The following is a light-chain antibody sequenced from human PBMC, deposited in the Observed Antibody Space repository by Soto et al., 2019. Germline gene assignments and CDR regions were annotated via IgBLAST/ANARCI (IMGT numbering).Light chain of an antibody. CDR3: QQYNSYSPT. J-gene: IGKJ1*01. CDR1: QGISVW. Sequence: DIEMPQSPSPLSASVGARATITCRASQGISVWLAWYQQKAGKAPSLRIYKASRLESGAPSGFSGSGSETEFALTISGLQPGDSATYYCQQYNSYSPTFGQGTKVEVK. V-gene: IGKV1-5*03. CDR2: KAS.